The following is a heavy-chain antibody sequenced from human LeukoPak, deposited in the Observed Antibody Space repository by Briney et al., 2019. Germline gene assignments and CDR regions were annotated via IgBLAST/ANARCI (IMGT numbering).Heavy chain of an antibody. J-gene: IGHJ6*02. CDR2: IYYSGST. Sequence: SETLSLTCTVSGGSISSGGYYWSWIRQHPGKGLEWIGYIYYSGSTYYNPSLKSRVTISVDTSKNQSSLKLSSVTAADTAVYYCARDHLYGMDVWGQGTTVTVSS. V-gene: IGHV4-31*03. CDR3: ARDHLYGMDV. CDR1: GGSISSGGYY.